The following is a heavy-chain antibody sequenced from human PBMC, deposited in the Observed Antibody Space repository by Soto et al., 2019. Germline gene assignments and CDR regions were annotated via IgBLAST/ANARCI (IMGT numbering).Heavy chain of an antibody. CDR1: GGSISSGGYY. CDR2: IYYSGST. J-gene: IGHJ6*02. V-gene: IGHV4-31*03. Sequence: QVQLQESGPGLVKPSQTLSLTCTVSGGSISSGGYYWSWIRQHPGKGLEWIGYIYYSGSTYYNPSLKSRVTRSVDTSKNHFSLKLSSVTAADTAVYYCARVDYDFWSGYSPPYYYGMDVWGQGTTVTVSS. D-gene: IGHD3-3*01. CDR3: ARVDYDFWSGYSPPYYYGMDV.